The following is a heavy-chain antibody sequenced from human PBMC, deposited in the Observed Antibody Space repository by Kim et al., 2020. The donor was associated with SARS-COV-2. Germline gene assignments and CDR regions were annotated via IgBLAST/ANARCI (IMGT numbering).Heavy chain of an antibody. Sequence: ASVKVSCKASGYTFTSYGISWVRQAPGQGLEWMGWISAYNGNTNYAQKLQGRVTMTTDTSTSTAYMELRSLRSDDTAVYYCARDSSTMITFGGVIDLWIEYFQHWGQGTLVTVSS. J-gene: IGHJ1*01. V-gene: IGHV1-18*01. CDR1: GYTFTSYG. CDR3: ARDSSTMITFGGVIDLWIEYFQH. D-gene: IGHD3-16*02. CDR2: ISAYNGNT.